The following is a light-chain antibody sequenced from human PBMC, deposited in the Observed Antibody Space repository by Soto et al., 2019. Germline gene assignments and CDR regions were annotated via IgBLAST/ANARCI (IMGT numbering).Light chain of an antibody. V-gene: IGLV2-23*02. J-gene: IGLJ1*01. Sequence: QSALTQPASVSGSPGQSITISCTGTINDVGTYNLVSWFQQHPGKAPKLMIYEVTERPSGVSNRFSGSKSGNAASLTISGLQAEDEADYHCCSYAGGGTYVFGTGTKGTVL. CDR1: INDVGTYNL. CDR2: EVT. CDR3: CSYAGGGTYV.